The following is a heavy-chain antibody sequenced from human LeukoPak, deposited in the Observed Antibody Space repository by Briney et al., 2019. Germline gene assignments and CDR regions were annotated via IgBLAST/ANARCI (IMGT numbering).Heavy chain of an antibody. Sequence: GSLRLSCAASGFTFSNYGMHWVRQAPGKGLEWVAVIWYDGSYKYYAESVTGRFTITRDNSKSTLYLQMNSLRAQDTAVYYCARSVYSYGNFDSWGQGTLVTVSS. CDR3: ARSVYSYGNFDS. CDR1: GFTFSNYG. CDR2: IWYDGSYK. D-gene: IGHD5-18*01. J-gene: IGHJ4*02. V-gene: IGHV3-33*01.